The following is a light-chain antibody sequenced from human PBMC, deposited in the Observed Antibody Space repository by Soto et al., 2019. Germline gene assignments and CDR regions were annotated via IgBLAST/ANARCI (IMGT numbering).Light chain of an antibody. Sequence: EIVLTQSPGTLSLSPGERATLSCRASQSVSSNYLAWYQQKPGQAPRLLMYGTSSRATGIPDRFSGSGSGTDFTLTISSLEPEDFAVYYCHQYGRSPRGTFGQGTKVDI. CDR2: GTS. V-gene: IGKV3-20*01. J-gene: IGKJ1*01. CDR3: HQYGRSPRGT. CDR1: QSVSSNY.